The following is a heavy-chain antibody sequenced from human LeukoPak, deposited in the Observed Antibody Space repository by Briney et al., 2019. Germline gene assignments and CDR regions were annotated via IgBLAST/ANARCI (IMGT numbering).Heavy chain of an antibody. CDR3: ATTLAAAGTDY. CDR1: GYTFTSYD. J-gene: IGHJ4*02. Sequence: ASVKVSCKASGYTFTSYDINWVRQATGQGLEWMGWMNPNSGNTGYAQKFQGRVTMTEDTSTDTAYMELSSLRSEDTAVYYCATTLAAAGTDYWGQGTLVTVSS. D-gene: IGHD6-13*01. CDR2: MNPNSGNT. V-gene: IGHV1-8*01.